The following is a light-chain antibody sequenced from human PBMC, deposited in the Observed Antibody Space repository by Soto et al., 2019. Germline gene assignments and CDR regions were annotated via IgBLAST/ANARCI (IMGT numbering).Light chain of an antibody. CDR3: QQYHTYPRT. CDR2: DIS. V-gene: IGKV1-16*02. CDR1: QRVGKY. Sequence: DIQMTQSPSSLSVSVGDRVTITCRASQRVGKYLAWFQQKPGRAPESLIYDISTLQSGVSSKFSGSGSGTDFTLTINSLQPEDSATYYCQQYHTYPRTFGQGTRLEIK. J-gene: IGKJ5*01.